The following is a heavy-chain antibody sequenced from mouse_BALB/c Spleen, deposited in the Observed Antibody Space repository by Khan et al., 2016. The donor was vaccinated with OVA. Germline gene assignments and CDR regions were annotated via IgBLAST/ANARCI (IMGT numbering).Heavy chain of an antibody. CDR2: IDPFNGGT. CDR1: GYSITSYY. D-gene: IGHD3-1*01. V-gene: IGHV1S135*01. Sequence: EVQLQESGPDLMKPGTSVKISCKASGYSITSYYMHWVKQSHGKSLEWIGYIDPFNGGTSYNQKFKGKATLTVDKSSSTAYMHLSSLTSEDSAVYYSAKGGLGLRSDAMDYWGQGTSVTVSS. J-gene: IGHJ4*01. CDR3: AKGGLGLRSDAMDY.